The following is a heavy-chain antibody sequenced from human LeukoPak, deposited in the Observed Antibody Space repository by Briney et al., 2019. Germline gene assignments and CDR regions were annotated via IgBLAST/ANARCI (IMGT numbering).Heavy chain of an antibody. D-gene: IGHD2-21*02. J-gene: IGHJ4*02. CDR2: IYYGGST. V-gene: IGHV4-61*10. Sequence: PSGTLSLTCTVSGASLSSGSDYFNWIRQPAGKGLEWLGSIYYGGSTDYNPSLKSRVTISVDASKNQFSLKLSSVTAADTAVYYCARGTLAYCGGDCYLFDYWGQGTLVPVSS. CDR3: ARGTLAYCGGDCYLFDY. CDR1: GASLSSGSDY.